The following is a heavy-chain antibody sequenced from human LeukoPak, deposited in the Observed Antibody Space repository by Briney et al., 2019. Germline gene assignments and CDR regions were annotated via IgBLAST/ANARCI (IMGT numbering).Heavy chain of an antibody. J-gene: IGHJ2*01. D-gene: IGHD3-10*01. CDR3: ARGRGSGGAADKGWYFDL. CDR2: INHSGST. CDR1: RGSFSGYY. Sequence: SETLSLTCAVYRGSFSGYYWSWIRQPPGKGLGWIGEINHSGSTNYNPSPKRRVTISVDTSKNHFCLKLSSVTAVDTAVYYCARGRGSGGAADKGWYFDLWGRGTLVTVSS. V-gene: IGHV4-34*01.